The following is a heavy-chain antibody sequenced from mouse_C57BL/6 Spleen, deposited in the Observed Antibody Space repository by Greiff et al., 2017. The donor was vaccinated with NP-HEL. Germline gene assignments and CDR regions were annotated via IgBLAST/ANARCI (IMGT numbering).Heavy chain of an antibody. CDR1: GFTFSSYA. CDR2: ISDGGSYT. CDR3: ARDYSNCWYFDG. D-gene: IGHD2-5*01. Sequence: EVKLVESGGGLVKPGGSLKLSCAASGFTFSSYAMSWVRQTPEKRLEWVATISDGGSYTYYPDNVKGRFTISRDNAKNNLYLQMSHLKSEDTAMDYCARDYSNCWYFDGWGTGTTVTAAS. V-gene: IGHV5-4*01. J-gene: IGHJ1*03.